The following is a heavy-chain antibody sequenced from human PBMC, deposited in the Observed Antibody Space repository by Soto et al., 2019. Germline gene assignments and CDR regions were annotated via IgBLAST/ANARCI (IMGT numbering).Heavy chain of an antibody. D-gene: IGHD6-13*01. CDR3: AASDSSSWQHDY. J-gene: IGHJ4*02. V-gene: IGHV1-69*01. CDR1: GDSFSSYA. CDR2: IIPIFETA. Sequence: QVQLVQSGAELKKPGSSVRVSCKISGDSFSSYAISWVRQAPGEGLERVGGIIPIFETANYAQKFQGRVTITAVESTTTAYMEVTRLRPEDTAIFYCAASDSSSWQHDYWGQGTLITVSS.